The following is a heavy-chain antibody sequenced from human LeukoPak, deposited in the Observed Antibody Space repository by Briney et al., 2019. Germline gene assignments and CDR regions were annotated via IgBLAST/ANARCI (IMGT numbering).Heavy chain of an antibody. J-gene: IGHJ4*02. Sequence: GGSLRLSCAASGFKFSDYSMSWVRQAPGKGLEWVAGIGGSGGGTYYGDSVKSRFTVSRDNSKNTLFLHMNNLSAEDTAVYFCAKDQEPRFLQTTFDYWGQGTLVTVSS. D-gene: IGHD3-3*01. CDR2: IGGSGGGT. CDR3: AKDQEPRFLQTTFDY. V-gene: IGHV3-23*01. CDR1: GFKFSDYS.